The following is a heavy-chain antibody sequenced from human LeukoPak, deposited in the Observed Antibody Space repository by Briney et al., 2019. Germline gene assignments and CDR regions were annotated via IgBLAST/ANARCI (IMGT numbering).Heavy chain of an antibody. J-gene: IGHJ4*02. V-gene: IGHV2-5*02. CDR2: IYWDDDK. D-gene: IGHD3/OR15-3a*01. CDR1: GFSLSTSGVG. Sequence: SGPTLVNPTQTLTLTCTFSGFSLSTSGVGVGWIRQPPGKALEWLALIYWDDDKRYRPSLKSRLTITKDTSKNRVVLTMTNMDPVDTATYYCVHKRTGYLFDYWGQGTLVTVSS. CDR3: VHKRTGYLFDY.